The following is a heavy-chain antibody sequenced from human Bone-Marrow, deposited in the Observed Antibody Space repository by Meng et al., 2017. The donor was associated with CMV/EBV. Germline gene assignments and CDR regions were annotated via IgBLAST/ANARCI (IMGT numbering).Heavy chain of an antibody. Sequence: SLKISCTASGCTFGDYAMSWVRQAPGKGLEWVGFMRSKAYGGTTEYAASVKGRFTISRDDSKSIAYLQMNSLKTEVTAVYYCTRAGVVVVAAAKFPFFFDIWGQGTMVTVSS. D-gene: IGHD2-2*01. J-gene: IGHJ3*02. CDR3: TRAGVVVVAAAKFPFFFDI. V-gene: IGHV3-49*04. CDR1: GCTFGDYA. CDR2: MRSKAYGGTT.